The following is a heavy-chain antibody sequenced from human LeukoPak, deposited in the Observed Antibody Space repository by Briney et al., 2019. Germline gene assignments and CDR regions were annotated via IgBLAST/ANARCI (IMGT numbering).Heavy chain of an antibody. CDR1: GFIISGYA. CDR2: ISYSGDGT. CDR3: AKGDTPDNSYNYFAP. J-gene: IGHJ5*02. V-gene: IGHV3-23*01. D-gene: IGHD1-1*01. Sequence: GGPLRLSCAASGFIISGYAMSWVRQAPGKGLEWVSSISYSGDGTKYADSVKGRCTISREDSKNTLYLQMNSLRAEDTAVYYCAKGDTPDNSYNYFAPWGQGTLVTVSS.